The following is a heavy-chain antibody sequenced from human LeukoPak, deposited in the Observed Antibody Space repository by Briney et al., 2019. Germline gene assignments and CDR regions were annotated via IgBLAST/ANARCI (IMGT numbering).Heavy chain of an antibody. J-gene: IGHJ4*02. CDR2: TYYSGST. V-gene: IGHV4-59*01. D-gene: IGHD3-10*01. Sequence: SETLSLTCTVSGGSISSYYWSWIRQPPGKGLEWIGYTYYSGSTNYNPSLKSRVTISVDTSKNQFSLKLSSVTAADTAVYYCAREERYGSSYDYWGQGTLVTVSS. CDR1: GGSISSYY. CDR3: AREERYGSSYDY.